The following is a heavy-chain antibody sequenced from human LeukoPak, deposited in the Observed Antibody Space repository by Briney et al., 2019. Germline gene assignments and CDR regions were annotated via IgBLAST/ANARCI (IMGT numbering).Heavy chain of an antibody. J-gene: IGHJ4*02. CDR1: GYSFTSYW. D-gene: IGHD6-13*01. Sequence: GESLKISCKGSGYSFTSYWIGWVRQMPGKGLEWMGIIYPGDSHTRYSPSFQGQVTFSADKSTSTTYLQWDSLKASDTAMFYCARQKGAADDYWGQGTLVTVSS. CDR3: ARQKGAADDY. V-gene: IGHV5-51*01. CDR2: IYPGDSHT.